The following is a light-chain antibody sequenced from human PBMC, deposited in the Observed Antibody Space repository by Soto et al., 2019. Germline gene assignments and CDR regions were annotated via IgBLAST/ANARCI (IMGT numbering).Light chain of an antibody. J-gene: IGKJ3*01. Sequence: QLTQSPSSLSASVGDRVTITCRASQGISSYLAWYQQKPGRAPKLLIYAASTLQSGVPSRFSGSGSGTDSTLTISSLQPEDFATYYCQQLNSYPLTFGPGTKVDIK. CDR2: AAS. V-gene: IGKV1-9*01. CDR1: QGISSY. CDR3: QQLNSYPLT.